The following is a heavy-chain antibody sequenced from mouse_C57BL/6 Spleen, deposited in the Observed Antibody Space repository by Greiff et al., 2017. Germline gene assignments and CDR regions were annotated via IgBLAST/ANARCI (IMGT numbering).Heavy chain of an antibody. CDR2: IYPGSGST. V-gene: IGHV1-55*01. CDR3: ARSDGYYGYFDV. D-gene: IGHD2-3*01. CDR1: GYTFTSYW. Sequence: QVQLQQPGAELVKPGASVTMSCKASGYTFTSYWITWVKQRPGQGLEWIGDIYPGSGSTNYNEKFKSKATLTVDTSSSTAYMQLSSLTSEDSAVYYCARSDGYYGYFDVWGTGTTVTVSS. J-gene: IGHJ1*03.